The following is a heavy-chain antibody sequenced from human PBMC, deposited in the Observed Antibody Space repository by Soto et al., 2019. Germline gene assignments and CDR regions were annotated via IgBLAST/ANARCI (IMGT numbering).Heavy chain of an antibody. CDR3: ARGPPGTGAHYYYHMDV. CDR1: GGSIRSYC. D-gene: IGHD1-1*01. Sequence: SETLSLTCTVSGGSIRSYCWTWIRQPPGEGLEWIGCICNSGTTNYNPSLKSRVTISVDTSKNQFSLKLSSVTAADTAVYYCARGPPGTGAHYYYHMDVWGKGTTVTVSS. CDR2: ICNSGTT. J-gene: IGHJ6*03. V-gene: IGHV4-59*12.